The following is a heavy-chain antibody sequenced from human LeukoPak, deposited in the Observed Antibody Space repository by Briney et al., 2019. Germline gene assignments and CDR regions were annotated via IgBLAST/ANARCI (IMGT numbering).Heavy chain of an antibody. D-gene: IGHD6-19*01. V-gene: IGHV3-23*01. Sequence: GGSLRLSCAASGFTFSTYAMSWVRQAPGKGLEGVSGISGSSSHTEDADSVKGRFTISRDNSKNTLFLQMNNLRVEGTALYYCTKEYDKTNRSPQWGFDSWGQGTLVTVSS. J-gene: IGHJ4*02. CDR1: GFTFSTYA. CDR2: ISGSSSHT. CDR3: TKEYDKTNRSPQWGFDS.